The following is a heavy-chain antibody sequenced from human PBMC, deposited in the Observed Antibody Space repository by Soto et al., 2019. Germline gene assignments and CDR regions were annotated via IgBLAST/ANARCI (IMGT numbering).Heavy chain of an antibody. D-gene: IGHD2-21*02. J-gene: IGHJ4*02. CDR1: GFIFSSYA. CDR3: ANASVGDSVRN. V-gene: IGHV3-23*01. Sequence: EVQLLESGGGLVQPGGSLRLSCAASGFIFSSYAMSWLRQAPGKGLEWVSAISGSGGSTYYADSVKGRFTISRDNSNNTLYLQMNSLRAEHTAVYYCANASVGDSVRNWGQGTLVTVSS. CDR2: ISGSGGST.